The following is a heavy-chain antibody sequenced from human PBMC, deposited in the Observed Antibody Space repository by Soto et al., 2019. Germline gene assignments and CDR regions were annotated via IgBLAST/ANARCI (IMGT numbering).Heavy chain of an antibody. V-gene: IGHV1-18*01. CDR3: ARVGGYYSSY. Sequence: ASEKVSCKASGYTFTSYGITLVRQAPGQGLEWMGWISAYNGNTNYAQNLQGRVTMTTDTSTSTAYMELRSLRSDDTAVYYCARVGGYYSSYWGQGTLVTVFS. D-gene: IGHD3-22*01. CDR2: ISAYNGNT. CDR1: GYTFTSYG. J-gene: IGHJ4*02.